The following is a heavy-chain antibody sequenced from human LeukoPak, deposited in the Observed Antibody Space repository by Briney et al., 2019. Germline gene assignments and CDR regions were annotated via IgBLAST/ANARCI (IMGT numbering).Heavy chain of an antibody. V-gene: IGHV4-34*01. J-gene: IGHJ5*02. Sequence: SETLSLTCAVYGGSPSGYYWSWIRQSPGKGLEWIGEINRGGITKYNPSLMSRVTISLGTSYNQFSLKLTSVTAADTAMYYCARSEDCGSSSCYWFDPWGQGTLVTVSS. CDR3: ARSEDCGSSSCYWFDP. CDR1: GGSPSGYY. CDR2: INRGGIT. D-gene: IGHD2-2*01.